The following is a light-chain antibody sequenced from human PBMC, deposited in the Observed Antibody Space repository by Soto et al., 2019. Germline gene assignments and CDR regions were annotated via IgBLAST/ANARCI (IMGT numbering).Light chain of an antibody. V-gene: IGKV1-5*03. CDR2: KAS. Sequence: DIQMTQSPSTLSASVGDRVTITCRAGQSISSRLAWYQQKPGKAPKLLIYKASSLESGVPSRFSGSGSGTEITLTISSLQPDDFATYYCQHYNSYPGTFGQGTKVEIK. J-gene: IGKJ1*01. CDR1: QSISSR. CDR3: QHYNSYPGT.